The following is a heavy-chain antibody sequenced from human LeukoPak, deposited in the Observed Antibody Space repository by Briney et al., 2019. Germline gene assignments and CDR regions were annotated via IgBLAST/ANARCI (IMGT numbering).Heavy chain of an antibody. CDR2: IYTSGST. J-gene: IGHJ4*02. D-gene: IGHD1-26*01. CDR1: GGSISSGSYY. CDR3: ARTEWELKVFDY. Sequence: SETLSLTCTVSGGSISSGSYYWSWIRQPAGKGLEWIGRIYTSGSTNYNPSLKSRVTISVDTSKNQFSLKLSSVTAADTAVYYCARTEWELKVFDYWGQGTLVTVSS. V-gene: IGHV4-61*02.